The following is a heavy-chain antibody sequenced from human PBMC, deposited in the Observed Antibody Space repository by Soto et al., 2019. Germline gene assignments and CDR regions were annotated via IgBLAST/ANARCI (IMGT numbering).Heavy chain of an antibody. J-gene: IGHJ2*01. D-gene: IGHD7-27*01. CDR1: GFTFINYA. Sequence: EVQVLESGGGLVQPGGSLRLSCAGSGFTFINYAMNWVRQAPGKGLEWVSSISGGGDAAFFPDYVRGRFTISRDNSKNTVTLQMNSLGVDDTAVYYCARKILGSTTRTNSWYFDLWGRGTLVTVSS. CDR3: ARKILGSTTRTNSWYFDL. CDR2: ISGGGDAA. V-gene: IGHV3-23*01.